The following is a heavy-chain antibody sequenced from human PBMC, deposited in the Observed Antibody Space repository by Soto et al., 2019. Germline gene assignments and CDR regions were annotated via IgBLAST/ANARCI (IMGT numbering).Heavy chain of an antibody. J-gene: IGHJ6*02. V-gene: IGHV3-23*01. CDR2: ISGSGGST. Sequence: GGSLRLSCAASGFTFSSYDMSWVRQAPGKGLEWVSAISGSGGSTYYADSVKGRFTISRDNSKNTLYLLMNSLRAEDTAVYYCANLNTVMVKDGMDVWGRGTTVTVSS. D-gene: IGHD5-18*01. CDR3: ANLNTVMVKDGMDV. CDR1: GFTFSSYD.